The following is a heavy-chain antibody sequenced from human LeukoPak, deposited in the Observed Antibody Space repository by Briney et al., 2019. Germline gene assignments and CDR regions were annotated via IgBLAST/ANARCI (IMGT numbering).Heavy chain of an antibody. J-gene: IGHJ4*02. CDR1: GFTFSDYY. Sequence: PGGSLRLSCAASGFTFSDYYMSWIRQAPGKGLEWVSSISSSSSYIYYADSVKGRFTISRDNAKNSLYLQMNSLRAEDTAVYYCARARGSWYFDYWGQGTLVTVSS. D-gene: IGHD6-13*01. V-gene: IGHV3-11*06. CDR2: ISSSSSYI. CDR3: ARARGSWYFDY.